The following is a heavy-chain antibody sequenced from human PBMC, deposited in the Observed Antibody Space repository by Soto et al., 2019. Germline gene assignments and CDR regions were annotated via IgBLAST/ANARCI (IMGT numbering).Heavy chain of an antibody. V-gene: IGHV1-46*03. J-gene: IGHJ4*02. CDR1: GYTFTSYY. CDR3: ARVQNPYYYGSGSYFPFDY. CDR2: INPSGGST. Sequence: ASVKVSCKASGYTFTSYYMHWVRQAPGQGLERMGIINPSGGSTSYAQKFQGRVTMTRDTSTSTVYMELSSLRSEDTAVYYCARVQNPYYYGSGSYFPFDYWGQGTLVTVSS. D-gene: IGHD3-10*01.